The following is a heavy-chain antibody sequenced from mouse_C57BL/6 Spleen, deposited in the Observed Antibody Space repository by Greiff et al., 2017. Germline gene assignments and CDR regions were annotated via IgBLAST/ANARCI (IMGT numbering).Heavy chain of an antibody. CDR1: GYTFTSYW. CDR3: ATITAKGFAY. V-gene: IGHV1-52*01. Sequence: QVHVKQSGAELVRPGSSVKLSCKASGYTFTSYWMHWVQQRPIQGLEWIGNIDPSDSETHYNQKFKDKATLTVDKSSSTAYMQLSSLTSEDSAVYYCATITAKGFAYWGQGTLVTVSA. J-gene: IGHJ3*01. D-gene: IGHD1-1*01. CDR2: IDPSDSET.